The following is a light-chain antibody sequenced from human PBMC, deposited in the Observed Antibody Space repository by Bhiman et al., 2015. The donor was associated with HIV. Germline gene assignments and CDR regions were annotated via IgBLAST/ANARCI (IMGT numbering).Light chain of an antibody. CDR1: SSDVGRYDF. CDR3: SSYAGSNNYVV. CDR2: DVT. V-gene: IGLV2-11*01. J-gene: IGLJ2*01. Sequence: QSALTQPRSVSGSPGQSVTISCTATSSDVGRYDFVSWYQHHPGQAPRLMIYDVTKRPSGVRDRFYGSKSGNTASLTISGLQAEDEADYYCSSYAGSNNYVVFGGGTKLTVL.